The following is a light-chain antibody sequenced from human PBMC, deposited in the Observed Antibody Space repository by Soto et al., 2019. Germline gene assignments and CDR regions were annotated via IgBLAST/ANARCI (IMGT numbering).Light chain of an antibody. CDR2: GAS. V-gene: IGKV3-15*01. CDR1: QNINSN. CDR3: QQHSNWPPIT. Sequence: EIVLTQSPGTLSLSPGARATPSCRASQNINSNYFAWYQQKPGQAPRLLIHGASTRATGIPARFSGSGSGTEFTLTITSLQSEDFAVYYCQQHSNWPPITFGQGTRLEIK. J-gene: IGKJ5*01.